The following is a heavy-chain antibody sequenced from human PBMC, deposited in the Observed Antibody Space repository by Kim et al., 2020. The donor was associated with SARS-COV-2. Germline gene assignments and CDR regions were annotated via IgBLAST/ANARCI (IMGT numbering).Heavy chain of an antibody. J-gene: IGHJ4*02. CDR3: ARSYSTTWKPADFDY. D-gene: IGHD2-2*01. Sequence: ASIKGRCTISRDNAKTSIYLQMDSLRAEDTAVYCCARSYSTTWKPADFDYWGQGVLVTVSS. V-gene: IGHV3-21*06.